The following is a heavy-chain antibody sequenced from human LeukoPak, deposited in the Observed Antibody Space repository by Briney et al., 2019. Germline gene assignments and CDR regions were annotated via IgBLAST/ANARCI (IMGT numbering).Heavy chain of an antibody. V-gene: IGHV3-23*01. CDR2: ISGSGGST. Sequence: PGGSLRLSCAASGFTFSSYWMSWVRQAPGKGLEWVSAISGSGGSTYYADSVKGRFTISRDNSKNTLYLQMNSLRAEDTAVYYCAKAPNWNYVAPFDYWGQGTLVTVSS. CDR3: AKAPNWNYVAPFDY. D-gene: IGHD1-7*01. J-gene: IGHJ4*02. CDR1: GFTFSSYW.